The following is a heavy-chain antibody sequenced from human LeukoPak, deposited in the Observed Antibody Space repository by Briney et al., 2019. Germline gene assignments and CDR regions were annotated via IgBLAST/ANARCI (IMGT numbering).Heavy chain of an antibody. D-gene: IGHD4-23*01. CDR2: FYYSGST. CDR3: ARYYGGSSVFDY. J-gene: IGHJ4*02. CDR1: GGSISGSSYY. Sequence: SETLSLTCTVSGGSISGSSYYWGWIRQPPGKGLEWIGSFYYSGSTYYNPSLKSRVTISVDTSKNQFSLKLRSVTVADTAVYYCARYYGGSSVFDYWGQGTLVTVSS. V-gene: IGHV4-39*01.